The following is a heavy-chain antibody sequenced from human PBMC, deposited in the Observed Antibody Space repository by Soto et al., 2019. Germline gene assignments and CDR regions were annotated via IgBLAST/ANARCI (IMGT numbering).Heavy chain of an antibody. CDR3: ARDSSGGFLYYFDH. V-gene: IGHV1-46*01. Sequence: ASVKVSCKTSGDTFTSYYIHWVRQAPGQGLEWMGIINPSGGSTSYAQKFQDRVIMTRETSTSTFYMELSSLRSEDTAVYYCARDSSGGFLYYFDHWGQGPQVTVSS. CDR2: INPSGGST. D-gene: IGHD2-8*02. J-gene: IGHJ4*02. CDR1: GDTFTSYY.